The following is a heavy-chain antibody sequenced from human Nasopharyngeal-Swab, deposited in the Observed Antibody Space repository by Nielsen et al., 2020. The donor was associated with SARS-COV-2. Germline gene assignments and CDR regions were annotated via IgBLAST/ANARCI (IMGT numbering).Heavy chain of an antibody. CDR1: GYTFTSYG. D-gene: IGHD3-10*01. CDR3: ARDRRVTMDRCGFDP. J-gene: IGHJ5*02. V-gene: IGHV1-18*01. Sequence: ASVKVSCKASGYTFTSYGISWVRQAPGQGLEWMGWISAYNGNTNYAQKLQGRVTMTTDTSTSTAYMELRSLRSDDTAVYYCARDRRVTMDRCGFDPWGQGTLVTVSS. CDR2: ISAYNGNT.